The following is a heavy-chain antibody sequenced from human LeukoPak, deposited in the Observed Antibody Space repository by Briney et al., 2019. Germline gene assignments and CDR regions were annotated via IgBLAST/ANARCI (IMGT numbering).Heavy chain of an antibody. D-gene: IGHD3-16*01. J-gene: IGHJ4*02. Sequence: GGSLRLSCAASGFTFSSYSMNWVRQAPGKGLEWVANIKQDGSEKYYVDSVKGRFTISRDNAKNSLYLQMDSLRAEDTAVYYCARDGGTSGFDYWGQGTLVTVSS. CDR2: IKQDGSEK. V-gene: IGHV3-7*01. CDR1: GFTFSSYS. CDR3: ARDGGTSGFDY.